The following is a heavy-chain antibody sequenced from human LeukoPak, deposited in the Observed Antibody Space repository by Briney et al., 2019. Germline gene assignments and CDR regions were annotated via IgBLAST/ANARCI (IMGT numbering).Heavy chain of an antibody. CDR3: ARVDKGGSTSSWVEY. CDR2: IIPIFGTA. D-gene: IGHD2-2*01. CDR1: GGTFSSYA. V-gene: IGHV1-69*13. J-gene: IGHJ4*02. Sequence: SVKVSCKASGGTFSSYAISWVRQAPGQGLEWMGGIIPIFGTANYAQKFQGRVTITADESTSTAYMELSSLRSEDTAVYYCARVDKGGSTSSWVEYWGQGTLVTVSS.